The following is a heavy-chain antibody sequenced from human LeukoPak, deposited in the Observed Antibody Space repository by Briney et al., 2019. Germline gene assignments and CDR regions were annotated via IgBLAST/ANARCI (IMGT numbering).Heavy chain of an antibody. CDR1: GFTFSSYA. Sequence: GGSLRLSCAASGFTFSSYAMHWVRQAPGKGXXXXXXXXXAGSNKYYADSVKGRFTISRDNSKNTLYLQMNSLRPEDTAIYYCARDSLTSPTVVVPTAIPDWGQGTLVTVSS. D-gene: IGHD2-2*02. CDR2: XXXAGSNK. CDR3: ARDSLTSPTVVVPTAIPD. J-gene: IGHJ4*02. V-gene: IGHV3-30-3*01.